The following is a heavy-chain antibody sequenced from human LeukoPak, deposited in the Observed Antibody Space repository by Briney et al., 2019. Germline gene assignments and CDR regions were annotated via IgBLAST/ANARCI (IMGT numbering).Heavy chain of an antibody. V-gene: IGHV4-4*07. J-gene: IGHJ3*02. Sequence: SETLSLTCTVSGGSISSYYWSWIRQPAGKGLEWIGLIYTSGSTNYNPSLKSRVTMSVDTSKNQFSLKLSSVTAADTAVYYCARRRRYCSSTSCYGSAFDIWGQGTMVTVSS. CDR2: IYTSGST. CDR1: GGSISSYY. D-gene: IGHD2-2*01. CDR3: ARRRRYCSSTSCYGSAFDI.